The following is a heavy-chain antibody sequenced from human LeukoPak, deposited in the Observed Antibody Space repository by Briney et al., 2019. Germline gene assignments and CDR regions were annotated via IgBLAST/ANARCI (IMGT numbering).Heavy chain of an antibody. V-gene: IGHV1-18*01. J-gene: IGHJ6*03. CDR2: ISAYNGNT. CDR3: ARDQNHIQLWFSGTYYYYMDV. D-gene: IGHD5-18*01. CDR1: GYTFTSYG. Sequence: ASVKVSCKASGYTFTSYGISWVRQAPGQGLEWMGWISAYNGNTNYAQKLQGRVTMTTDTSTSTAYMELRSLRSDDTAVYYCARDQNHIQLWFSGTYYYYMDVWGKGTTVTISS.